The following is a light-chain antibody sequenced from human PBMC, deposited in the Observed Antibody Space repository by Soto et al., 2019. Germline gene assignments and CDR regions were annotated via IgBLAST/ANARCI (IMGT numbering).Light chain of an antibody. Sequence: DIQMTQSPSSLSASVGDRVTITCRTSQRITDYLNWYQQKPGNAPKLLIYAASSLQSEFPSRFSGSGSGTDFTLTIIDLQPADFATYYCQQSYSTPYTFGQGTKLEIK. J-gene: IGKJ2*01. CDR2: AAS. V-gene: IGKV1-39*01. CDR1: QRITDY. CDR3: QQSYSTPYT.